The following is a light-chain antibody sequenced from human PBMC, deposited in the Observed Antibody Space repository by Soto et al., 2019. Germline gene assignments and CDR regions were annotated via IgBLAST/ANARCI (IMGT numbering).Light chain of an antibody. V-gene: IGLV2-14*03. CDR1: SSDVGGYNY. CDR2: DVS. J-gene: IGLJ2*01. CDR3: SSYTSTSTVV. Sequence: QSALTQPASVSGSPGQSITISCTGTSSDVGGYNYVSWYQHHPGKAPKLMIYDVSNRPSVVSNRFSGSKSDNTASLTISGLQADDEDDYYCSSYTSTSTVVFGGGTKLTVL.